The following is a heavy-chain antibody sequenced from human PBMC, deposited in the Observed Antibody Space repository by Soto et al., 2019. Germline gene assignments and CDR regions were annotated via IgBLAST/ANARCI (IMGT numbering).Heavy chain of an antibody. Sequence: SVKVSCKASGYTFTSYYMHWVRQAPGQGLEWMGIINPSGGSTSYAQKFQGRVTMTRDTSTSTVYMGLSSLRSEDTAVYYCARERFWSGYYYYYGMDVWGQGTTVTVSS. CDR1: GYTFTSYY. D-gene: IGHD3-3*01. CDR2: INPSGGST. J-gene: IGHJ6*02. CDR3: ARERFWSGYYYYYGMDV. V-gene: IGHV1-46*01.